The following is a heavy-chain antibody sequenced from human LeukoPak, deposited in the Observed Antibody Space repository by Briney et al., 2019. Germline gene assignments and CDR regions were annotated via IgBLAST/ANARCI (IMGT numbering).Heavy chain of an antibody. CDR2: IYYSGKH. CDR1: GGSISSYY. CDR3: ARSLYSSSQPFDY. Sequence: SETLSLTCTVSGGSISSYYWSWIRQPPGKGLEWIGYIYYSGKHTYNPSLKSRVTISVDPSKNQFSLKLSSVTAADTAVYYCARSLYSSSQPFDYWGQGTLVTVSS. V-gene: IGHV4-59*01. J-gene: IGHJ4*02. D-gene: IGHD6-13*01.